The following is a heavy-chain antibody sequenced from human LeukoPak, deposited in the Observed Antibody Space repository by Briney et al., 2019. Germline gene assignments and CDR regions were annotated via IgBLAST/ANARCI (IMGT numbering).Heavy chain of an antibody. CDR3: ARDCSGYYFKSSWYFDL. Sequence: ASVKVSCKASGYTFTGYYMHWVRQAPGQGLEWMGWINPNSGGTNYAQKFQGRVTMTRDTSISTAYMELSRLRSDDTAVYYCARDCSGYYFKSSWYFDLWGRGTLVTVSS. J-gene: IGHJ2*01. CDR2: INPNSGGT. CDR1: GYTFTGYY. D-gene: IGHD3-22*01. V-gene: IGHV1-2*02.